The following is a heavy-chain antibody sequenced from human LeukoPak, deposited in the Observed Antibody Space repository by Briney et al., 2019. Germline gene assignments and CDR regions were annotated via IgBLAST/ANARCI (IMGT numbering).Heavy chain of an antibody. CDR1: GGSISSYY. V-gene: IGHV4-59*01. Sequence: SETLSLTCTVSGGSISSYYWSWIRQPPGKGLEWIGYIYYSGSTNYNPSLKSRVTISVDTSKNQFSLKLSSVTAADTAVYYCARTYCSSTSCYEDWFDPWGQRTLVTVSS. CDR2: IYYSGST. D-gene: IGHD2-2*01. CDR3: ARTYCSSTSCYEDWFDP. J-gene: IGHJ5*02.